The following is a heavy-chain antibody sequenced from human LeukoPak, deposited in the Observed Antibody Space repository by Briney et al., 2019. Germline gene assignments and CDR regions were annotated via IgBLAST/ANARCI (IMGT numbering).Heavy chain of an antibody. CDR1: GYSISSTNW. V-gene: IGHV4-28*03. J-gene: IGHJ5*02. D-gene: IGHD3-22*01. CDR3: ARDTDSSGYYIP. Sequence: PSETLSLTCAVSGYSISSTNWWGWIRQPPGKGLEWIGYIYYSGSTYYNPSLKSRVTISVDMSKNQFSLKLSSVTAADTAVYFCARDTDSSGYYIPWGQGTLVTVSS. CDR2: IYYSGST.